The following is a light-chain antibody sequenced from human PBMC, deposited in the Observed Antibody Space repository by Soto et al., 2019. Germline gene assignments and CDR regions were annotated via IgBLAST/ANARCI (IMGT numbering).Light chain of an antibody. Sequence: DIQMTQSPSTLSASVGDRVTITCRASQSISGWLAWYQQKPGKAPKLLIYKASSLESGVPSRFSGSGSGTEFTLTISSLQPDDFATYYCQQYNSYSGVTFGGGTKVEIE. CDR3: QQYNSYSGVT. V-gene: IGKV1-5*03. CDR1: QSISGW. J-gene: IGKJ4*01. CDR2: KAS.